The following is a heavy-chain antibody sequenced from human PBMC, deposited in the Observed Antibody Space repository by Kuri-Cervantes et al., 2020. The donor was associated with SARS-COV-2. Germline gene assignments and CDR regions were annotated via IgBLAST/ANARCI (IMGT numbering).Heavy chain of an antibody. CDR2: IIPLLGTT. V-gene: IGHV1-69*04. D-gene: IGHD2-2*01. CDR1: GGTFSSYA. Sequence: SVKVSCKASGGTFSSYAVTWVRQAPGQGLEGMGRIIPLLGTTIYAQEFQGRVTLTADKSTNTAYMELISLRSEDTAVYYCARPYCSITTCYDGTFDSWGQGTLVTVSS. J-gene: IGHJ4*02. CDR3: ARPYCSITTCYDGTFDS.